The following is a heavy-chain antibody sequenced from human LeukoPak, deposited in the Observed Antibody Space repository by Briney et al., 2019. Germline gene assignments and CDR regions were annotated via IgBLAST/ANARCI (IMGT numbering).Heavy chain of an antibody. V-gene: IGHV1-18*01. CDR1: GYTFTSYG. J-gene: IGHJ4*02. CDR3: AREVPYDYYDSSQIDY. CDR2: ISAYNGNT. D-gene: IGHD3-22*01. Sequence: ASVKVSCKASGYTFTSYGISWVRQAPGQGLEWMGWISAYNGNTNYAQKLQGRVTMTTDTSTSTAYMELRSLRSDDTAVYYCAREVPYDYYDSSQIDYWGQGTLVTVSS.